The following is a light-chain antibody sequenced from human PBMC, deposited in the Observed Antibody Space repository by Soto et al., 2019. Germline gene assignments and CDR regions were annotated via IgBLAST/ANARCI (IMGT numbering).Light chain of an antibody. V-gene: IGLV1-51*01. J-gene: IGLJ1*01. CDR1: SSNIGSAA. CDR3: ATWDRSLIGYV. Sequence: QSVLTQPPSVSVAPGQTVTISCSGGSSNIGSAAVSWYQQVPGTAPKLLIFDNNERASGIPDRFSGSKSGTSATLGITGLQTGDEAEYYCATWDRSLIGYVFGTGTQLTVL. CDR2: DNN.